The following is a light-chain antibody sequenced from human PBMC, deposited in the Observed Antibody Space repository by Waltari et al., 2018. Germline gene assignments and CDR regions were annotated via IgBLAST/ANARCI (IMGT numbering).Light chain of an antibody. CDR3: QTGGHGTWV. CDR2: VNSDGCL. V-gene: IGLV4-69*01. Sequence: PQEQPGMGPRSLMMVNSDGCLLKGDVFPVRFSGSSSGAARYLTISSVQSEDEADYYCQTGGHGTWVFGGGTKLTVL. J-gene: IGLJ3*02.